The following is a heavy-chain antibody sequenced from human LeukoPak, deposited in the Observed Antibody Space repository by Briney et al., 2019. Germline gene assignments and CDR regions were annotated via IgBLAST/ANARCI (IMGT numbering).Heavy chain of an antibody. CDR2: ISYTGST. V-gene: IGHV4-59*08. CDR3: ARRFLNLDAFDI. D-gene: IGHD1-14*01. J-gene: IGHJ3*02. CDR1: GTSISSYF. Sequence: SETLSLTCTVSGTSISSYFWSWIRQPPGKGLEWMGHISYTGSTNYNPSLTSRVTISVDTSRKHFSLNLSSVTAADTAVYYCARRFLNLDAFDIWGQGTMVTVSS.